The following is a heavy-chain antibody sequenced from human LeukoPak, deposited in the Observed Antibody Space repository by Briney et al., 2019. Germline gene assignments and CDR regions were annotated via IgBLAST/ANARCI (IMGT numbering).Heavy chain of an antibody. CDR1: GGSISSGDYY. J-gene: IGHJ5*02. CDR2: IYYSGST. CDR3: ARVSLLRRGGGVWFDP. V-gene: IGHV4-30-4*01. Sequence: SQTLSLTCTVSGGSISSGDYYWSWIRQPPGKGLEWIGYIYYSGSTYYNPSLKSRVTISVDTSKNQFSLKLSSVTAADTAVYYCARVSLLRRGGGVWFDPWGQGTLVTVSS. D-gene: IGHD3-3*01.